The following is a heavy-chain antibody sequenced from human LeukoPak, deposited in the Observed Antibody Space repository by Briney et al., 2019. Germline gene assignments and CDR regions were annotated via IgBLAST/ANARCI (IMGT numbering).Heavy chain of an antibody. Sequence: ASVKVSCKASGYTFTDYYMHWVRQAPGQGLEWMGWLNPNSGDTNYAQKFQGRVSMARDTSISTAYMDLSDLRSDDTAVYYCTRGRNIEMTTMSGGSDYWGQGTLVTVSS. V-gene: IGHV1-2*02. D-gene: IGHD5-24*01. CDR2: LNPNSGDT. J-gene: IGHJ4*02. CDR1: GYTFTDYY. CDR3: TRGRNIEMTTMSGGSDY.